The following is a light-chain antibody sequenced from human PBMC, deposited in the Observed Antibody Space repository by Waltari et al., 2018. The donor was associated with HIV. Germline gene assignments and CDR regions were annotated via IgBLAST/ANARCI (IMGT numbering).Light chain of an antibody. CDR1: ALPKKY. Sequence: SYELTQPPSVSVSLGQMARITCSGEALPKKYAYWYQQKPGQAPVLVIYKDSERPSGIPERFSGSSSGTIVTLTISGVQAEDEADYYCLSADSSGTSRVFGGGTKLTVL. V-gene: IGLV3-16*01. J-gene: IGLJ2*01. CDR2: KDS. CDR3: LSADSSGTSRV.